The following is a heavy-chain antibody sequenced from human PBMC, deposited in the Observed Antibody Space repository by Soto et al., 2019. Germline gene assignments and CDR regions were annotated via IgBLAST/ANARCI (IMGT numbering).Heavy chain of an antibody. J-gene: IGHJ4*02. Sequence: QVQLQQWGAGLLKPSETLSLTCAVYGGSFSGYYWSWIRQPPGKGLEWIGEINRSGSTNYNPSLKRRVTISVDTSKNQFSLKVSSVTAADTAVYYCARGDRGGYYIAGGFDYWGQGTLVTVSS. CDR2: INRSGST. D-gene: IGHD3-3*01. V-gene: IGHV4-34*01. CDR1: GGSFSGYY. CDR3: ARGDRGGYYIAGGFDY.